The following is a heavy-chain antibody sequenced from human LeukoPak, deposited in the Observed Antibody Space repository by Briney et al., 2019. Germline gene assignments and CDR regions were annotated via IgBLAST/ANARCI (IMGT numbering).Heavy chain of an antibody. Sequence: SETLSLTCTVSGGSISSGSYYWGWIRQPPGKGLEWIGSIYHSGSTYYNPSLKSRVTISVDTSKNQFSLKLSSVTAADTAVYYRARDWVGYSYGYPGYWGQGTLVTVSS. V-gene: IGHV4-39*07. D-gene: IGHD5-18*01. J-gene: IGHJ4*02. CDR2: IYHSGST. CDR1: GGSISSGSYY. CDR3: ARDWVGYSYGYPGY.